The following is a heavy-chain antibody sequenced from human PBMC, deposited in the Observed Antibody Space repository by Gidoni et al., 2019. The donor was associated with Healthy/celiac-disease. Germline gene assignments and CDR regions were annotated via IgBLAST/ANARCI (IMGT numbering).Heavy chain of an antibody. J-gene: IGHJ2*01. D-gene: IGHD2-21*02. V-gene: IGHV3-30*18. CDR1: GFTFSSYG. CDR2: ISYDGSNK. Sequence: QVQLVESGGGVVQPGRSLRLSCAASGFTFSSYGMPWVRQAPGKGLEWVAVISYDGSNKYYADSVKGRFTISRDNSKNTLYLQMNSLRAEDTAVYYCAKPFCGGDCYSFWYFDLWGRGTLVTVSS. CDR3: AKPFCGGDCYSFWYFDL.